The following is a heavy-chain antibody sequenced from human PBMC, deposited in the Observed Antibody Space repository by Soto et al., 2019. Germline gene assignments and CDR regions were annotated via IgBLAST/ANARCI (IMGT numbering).Heavy chain of an antibody. D-gene: IGHD6-19*01. J-gene: IGHJ4*02. CDR2: SYWDDDK. CDR1: GFSLSTSGVG. V-gene: IGHV2-5*02. Sequence: QITLKESGPTLVKPTQTLTLTCTFSGFSLSTSGVGVGWIRQPPGKALEWLALSYWDDDKRYSPSLKSRFTITKDTSKNQVVLTMTNMDPVDTATYYCAHRRPGVGEQWGGDYFDCWGQGTLVTVSS. CDR3: AHRRPGVGEQWGGDYFDC.